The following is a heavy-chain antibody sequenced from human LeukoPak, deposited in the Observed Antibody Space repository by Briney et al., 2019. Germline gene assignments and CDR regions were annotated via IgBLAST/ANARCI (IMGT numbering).Heavy chain of an antibody. CDR2: ISNSGTII. CDR1: GFTFSDYY. J-gene: IGHJ4*02. V-gene: IGHV3-11*04. Sequence: GGSLRLSCAASGFTFSDYYMSWMRQAPGKGLEWVSYISNSGTIIHDADSVKGRFTISRDNAKNSLYLQMDSLRAEDTAVYYCTRDFNGYYVFDYWGQGTLVTVSS. CDR3: TRDFNGYYVFDY. D-gene: IGHD3-22*01.